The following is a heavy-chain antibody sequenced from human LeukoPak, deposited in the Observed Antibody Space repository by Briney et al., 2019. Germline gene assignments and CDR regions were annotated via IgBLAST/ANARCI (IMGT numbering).Heavy chain of an antibody. CDR2: IYSGGST. CDR3: ATDFYDTT. CDR1: GFIVSSNY. D-gene: IGHD3-22*01. J-gene: IGHJ5*02. V-gene: IGHV3-53*01. Sequence: PGGSLRLSCAVSGFIVSSNYMSWVRQAPGKGLEWVSVIYSGGSTYCADSVRGRFTISRDNSKNTLYLQMNSLQTEDTAVYYCATDFYDTTWGQGTLVTVSS.